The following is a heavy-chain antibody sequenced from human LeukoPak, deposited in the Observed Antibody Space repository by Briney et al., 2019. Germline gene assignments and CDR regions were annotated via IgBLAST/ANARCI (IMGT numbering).Heavy chain of an antibody. Sequence: SETLSLTCTVSGGSISTYYWSWIRRPPGKGLEWIAYIHASWPTNYNPSLKSRITIALDTSKNPFSLKLTSMTAADTAVYYCARGYSVQYYGSGTYLDSRGHGTLVTVST. CDR2: IHASWPT. J-gene: IGHJ4*03. V-gene: IGHV4-4*08. D-gene: IGHD3-10*01. CDR3: ARGYSVQYYGSGTYLDS. CDR1: GGSISTYY.